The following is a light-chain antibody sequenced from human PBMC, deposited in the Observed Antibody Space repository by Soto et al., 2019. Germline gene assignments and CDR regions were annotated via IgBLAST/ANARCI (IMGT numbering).Light chain of an antibody. J-gene: IGKJ1*01. CDR3: QQYGGSTRT. Sequence: IVLTQSPGTLSLSPGERATLSCRASQSVTTQLAWYQQKPGQAPRLIIHGASSRVPGVPDRITGSGSGTDFTLSISRLEPEEFAVYYCQQYGGSTRTFGQGTKVEIK. CDR2: GAS. V-gene: IGKV3-20*01. CDR1: QSVTTQ.